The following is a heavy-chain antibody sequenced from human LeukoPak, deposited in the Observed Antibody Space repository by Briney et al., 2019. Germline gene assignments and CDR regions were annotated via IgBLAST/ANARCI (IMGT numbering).Heavy chain of an antibody. D-gene: IGHD1-26*01. V-gene: IGHV1-8*03. CDR2: INPNSGNT. J-gene: IGHJ4*02. CDR1: GYTFSGYY. CDR3: ARGLAGGSYYGFDY. Sequence: ASVKVSCKASGYTFSGYYMHWVRQAPGQGLEWMGWINPNSGNTGYAQKFQGRVTITRNTSISTAYMELSSLRSEDTAVYYCARGLAGGSYYGFDYWGQGTLVTVSS.